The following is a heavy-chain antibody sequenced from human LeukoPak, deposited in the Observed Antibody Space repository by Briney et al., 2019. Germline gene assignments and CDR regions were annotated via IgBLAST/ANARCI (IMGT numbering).Heavy chain of an antibody. J-gene: IGHJ6*03. CDR3: ARGTYYYGSGSYHYYFYYYMDV. D-gene: IGHD3-10*01. Sequence: SETLSLPCAVYGGSFIGFHWNRTRQPPGKGLEWIGDISHSGSTNYDPSLTSRVTISVDPSKNQCSLHLSSVSAKDKAEYYCARGTYYYGSGSYHYYFYYYMDVWGKGTKVTVSS. CDR1: GGSFIGFH. V-gene: IGHV4-34*01. CDR2: ISHSGST.